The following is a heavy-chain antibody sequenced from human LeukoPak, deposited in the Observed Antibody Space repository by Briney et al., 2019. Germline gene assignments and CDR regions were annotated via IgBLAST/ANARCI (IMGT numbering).Heavy chain of an antibody. CDR3: AREGGMIKAFDY. J-gene: IGHJ4*02. D-gene: IGHD3-22*01. CDR2: IWYDGSNK. CDR1: GSTFSSYG. V-gene: IGHV3-33*01. Sequence: PGGSLRLSCAASGSTFSSYGMHWVRQAPGKGLEWVAVIWYDGSNKYYADSVKGRFTISRDNSKNTLYLQMNSLRAEDTAVYYCAREGGMIKAFDYWGQGTLVTVSS.